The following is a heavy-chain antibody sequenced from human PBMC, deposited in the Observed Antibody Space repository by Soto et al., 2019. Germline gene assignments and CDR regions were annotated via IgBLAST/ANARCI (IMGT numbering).Heavy chain of an antibody. CDR1: GYTFTGYY. J-gene: IGHJ5*02. D-gene: IGHD1-7*01. CDR2: SNPNSGGT. V-gene: IGHV1-2*02. CDR3: AREGGTGTRWGDWFDP. Sequence: QVQLVQSGAEVKKPGASVKVSCKASGYTFTGYYMHWVRQAPGQGLEWMGCSNPNSGGTNYAQKFQGRVTMTRDTSISTAYMELSRLRSDDTAVYYCAREGGTGTRWGDWFDPWGQGTLVTVSS.